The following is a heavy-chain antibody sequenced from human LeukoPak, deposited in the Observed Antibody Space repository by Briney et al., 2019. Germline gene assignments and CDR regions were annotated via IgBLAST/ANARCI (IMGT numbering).Heavy chain of an antibody. J-gene: IGHJ4*02. V-gene: IGHV1-8*01. CDR3: ARGLTLDDSLTTYYSSHDY. Sequence: GASVKVSCKAFGYTFTSYDINWVRQASGQGLEWMGWMNPKSGNRAYAPKFQGRLTLTRDTSINTAYMELSSLISEDRAVYYCARGLTLDDSLTTYYSSHDYWGQGTPVTVSS. CDR2: MNPKSGNR. D-gene: IGHD3-9*01. CDR1: GYTFTSYD.